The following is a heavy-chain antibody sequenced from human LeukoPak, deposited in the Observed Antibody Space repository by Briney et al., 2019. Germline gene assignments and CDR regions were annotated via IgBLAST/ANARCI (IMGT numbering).Heavy chain of an antibody. D-gene: IGHD1-26*01. CDR1: GYTFSSYV. Sequence: GASVKVSCKASGYTFSSYVISWVRQAPGQGLEWMGWISAYNGNTNYAQKLQGRVTMNTDTSTSTAYMELRSLRSDETAVYYCERRVVVGATDYWGQGTLVTVSS. V-gene: IGHV1-18*01. J-gene: IGHJ4*02. CDR2: ISAYNGNT. CDR3: ERRVVVGATDY.